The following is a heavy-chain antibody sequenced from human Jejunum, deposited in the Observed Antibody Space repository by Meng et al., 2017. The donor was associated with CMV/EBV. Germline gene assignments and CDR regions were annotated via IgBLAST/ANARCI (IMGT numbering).Heavy chain of an antibody. CDR3: ARDLREGSYYS. CDR2: IYYSGST. V-gene: IGHV4-30-4*01. D-gene: IGHD3-10*01. CDR1: GGSLSSGEYY. J-gene: IGHJ4*02. Sequence: CTGSGGSLSSGEYYYNWIRQSPGKGLEWIGYIYYSGSTSYNPSLKSRLTISLDTSKNQFSLNLRSVTAADTAVYYCARDLREGSYYSWGQGTLVTVSS.